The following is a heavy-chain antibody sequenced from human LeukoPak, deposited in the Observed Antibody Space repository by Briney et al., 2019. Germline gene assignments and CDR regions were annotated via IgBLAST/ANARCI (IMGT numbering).Heavy chain of an antibody. CDR1: GFTFSSYG. D-gene: IGHD3-3*01. Sequence: GRSLRLSCAASGFTFSSYGMHWVRQAPGKGVGWVAVTSYYGSNKYYADSVKGRFTISRDNSKNTLYLQMNSLRAEDTAVYYCAKAPSWRPTYYGMDVWGQGTTVTVSS. CDR2: TSYYGSNK. J-gene: IGHJ6*02. V-gene: IGHV3-30*18. CDR3: AKAPSWRPTYYGMDV.